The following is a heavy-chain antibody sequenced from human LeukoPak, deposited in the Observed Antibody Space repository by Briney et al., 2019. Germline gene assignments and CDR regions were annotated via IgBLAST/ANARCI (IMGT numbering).Heavy chain of an antibody. D-gene: IGHD3-10*01. J-gene: IGHJ4*02. CDR1: LDSATRNF. V-gene: IGHV4/OR15-8*01. Sequence: SETLSLKSNAALDSATRNFWGCVRQPPGKGLEWIGEIHRSGSPNYNPSLQSRVTISIDRSRNQIAMELSSVTAADTAVYYCAGEIFWSYMPGAYWGQGILVTVSS. CDR2: IHRSGSP. CDR3: AGEIFWSYMPGAY.